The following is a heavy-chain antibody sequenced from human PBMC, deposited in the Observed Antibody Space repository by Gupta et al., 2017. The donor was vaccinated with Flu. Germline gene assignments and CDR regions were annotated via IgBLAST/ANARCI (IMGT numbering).Heavy chain of an antibody. D-gene: IGHD2-21*01. V-gene: IGHV3-23*01. CDR1: FSSYA. CDR3: ANAWAYCGGDCYQYYFDY. J-gene: IGHJ4*02. CDR2: ISGRGDNK. Sequence: FSSYAMSWVRQAPGKGLEWVSAISGRGDNKYYADSVRGRFTISRDNSKSTLYLQMDSLRAEDTAVYYCANAWAYCGGDCYQYYFDYWGQGSLVTVSA.